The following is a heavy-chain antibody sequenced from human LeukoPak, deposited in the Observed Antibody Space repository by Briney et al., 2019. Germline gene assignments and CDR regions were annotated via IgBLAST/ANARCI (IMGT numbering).Heavy chain of an antibody. CDR3: ARNPPSTLTPLTGDS. V-gene: IGHV4-4*02. D-gene: IGHD4-17*01. CDR1: GDSISGSYW. Sequence: SETLSLTCAVSGDSISGSYWWSLVRQPPGKGLEWIGEIYHSGSTNYNPSLKSRVTISLDKSKNQLSLRLSSVTAADTAVYYCARNPPSTLTPLTGDSWGQGTLVTVSS. J-gene: IGHJ4*02. CDR2: IYHSGST.